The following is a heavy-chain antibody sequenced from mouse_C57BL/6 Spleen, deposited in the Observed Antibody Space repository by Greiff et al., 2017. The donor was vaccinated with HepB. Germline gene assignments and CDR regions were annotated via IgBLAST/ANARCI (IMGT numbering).Heavy chain of an antibody. CDR2: IDPSDSYT. Sequence: VKLQQPGAELVKPGASVKLSCKASGYTFTSYWMQWVKQRPGQGLEWIGEIDPSDSYTNYNQKFKGKATLTVDTSSSTAYMQLSSLTSEDSAVYYCAGQTAQATGFAYWGQGTLVTVSA. V-gene: IGHV1-50*01. D-gene: IGHD3-2*02. CDR1: GYTFTSYW. CDR3: AGQTAQATGFAY. J-gene: IGHJ3*01.